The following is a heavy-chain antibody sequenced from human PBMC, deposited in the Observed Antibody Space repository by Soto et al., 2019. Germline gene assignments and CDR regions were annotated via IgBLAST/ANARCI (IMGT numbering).Heavy chain of an antibody. J-gene: IGHJ4*02. Sequence: GGSLRLSCADSGFTFSSDAMSWVRQAPGKGLEWVSAISGSGGSTYYADSVKGRFTISRDNSKNTLYLQMNSLRAEVTAVYYCAAYAGSYYYDSSGYYPGLWGQGTLVTVSS. CDR2: ISGSGGST. V-gene: IGHV3-23*01. CDR3: AAYAGSYYYDSSGYYPGL. D-gene: IGHD3-22*01. CDR1: GFTFSSDA.